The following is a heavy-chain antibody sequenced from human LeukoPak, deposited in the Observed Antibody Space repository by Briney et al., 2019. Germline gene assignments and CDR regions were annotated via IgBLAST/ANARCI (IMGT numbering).Heavy chain of an antibody. CDR2: INTNTGNP. CDR1: GYTFTSCA. CDR3: ARDLGCSGGSCYSGGFDY. J-gene: IGHJ4*02. D-gene: IGHD2-15*01. V-gene: IGHV7-4-1*02. Sequence: GASVKVSCKASGYTFTSCAMNWVRQAPGQGLEWMGWINTNTGNPTYAQGFTGRFVFSLDTSVSTAYLQISSLKAEDTAVYYCARDLGCSGGSCYSGGFDYWAQGTLVTVSS.